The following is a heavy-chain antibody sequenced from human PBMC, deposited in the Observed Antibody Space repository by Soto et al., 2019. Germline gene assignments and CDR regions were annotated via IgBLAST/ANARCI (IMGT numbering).Heavy chain of an antibody. CDR2: IYYSGST. D-gene: IGHD2-8*01. V-gene: IGHV4-59*01. Sequence: PSETLCLTCTVSGGSISSYYWSWIRQPPGKGLEWIGYIYYSGSTNYNPSLKSRVTISVDTSKNQFSLKLSSVTAADTAVYYCARDRLGRYCTNGVCYPMYGMDVWGQGTTVTVSS. CDR3: ARDRLGRYCTNGVCYPMYGMDV. J-gene: IGHJ6*02. CDR1: GGSISSYY.